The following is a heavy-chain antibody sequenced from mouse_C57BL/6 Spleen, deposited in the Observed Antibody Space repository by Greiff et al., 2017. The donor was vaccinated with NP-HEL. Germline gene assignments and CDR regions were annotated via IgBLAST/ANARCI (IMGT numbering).Heavy chain of an antibody. J-gene: IGHJ2*01. D-gene: IGHD2-2*01. CDR2: INPSNGGT. V-gene: IGHV1-53*01. CDR1: GYTFTSYW. CDR3: ARGLWLRYYFDY. Sequence: QVHVKQPGTELVKPGASVKLSCKASGYTFTSYWMHWVKQRPGQGLEWIGNINPSNGGTNYNEKFKSKATLTVDKSSSTAYMQLSSLTSEDSAVYYCARGLWLRYYFDYWGQGTTLTVSS.